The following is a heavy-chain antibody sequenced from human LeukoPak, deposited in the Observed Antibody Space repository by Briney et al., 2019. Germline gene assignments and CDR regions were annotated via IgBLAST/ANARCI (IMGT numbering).Heavy chain of an antibody. V-gene: IGHV4-39*07. J-gene: IGHJ4*02. CDR3: ARVQRLYDSSGYRFDY. CDR1: GGSISSSSYY. CDR2: IYYSGST. D-gene: IGHD3-22*01. Sequence: PSETLSLTCTVSGGSISSSSYYWGWIRQPPGKGLEWIGSIYYSGSTYYNPSLKSRVTISVDTSKNQFSLKLSSVTAADTAVYYCARVQRLYDSSGYRFDYWGQGTLVTVSS.